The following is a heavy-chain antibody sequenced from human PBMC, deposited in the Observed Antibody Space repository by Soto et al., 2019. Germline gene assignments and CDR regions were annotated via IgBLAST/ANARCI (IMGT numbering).Heavy chain of an antibody. CDR1: GCSISSGDYY. CDR2: IYYSGST. J-gene: IGHJ5*02. CDR3: ARGLTDYNSNWHRS. D-gene: IGHD6-13*01. V-gene: IGHV4-30-4*01. Sequence: PSETLSLTCTFSGCSISSGDYYLSWIRQPPGKGLEWIGSIYYSGSTYYNPSLKSRVTISVDTSKNQFSLKLTSVAAADTAVYYCARGLTDYNSNWHRSWGQGTLVTVSS.